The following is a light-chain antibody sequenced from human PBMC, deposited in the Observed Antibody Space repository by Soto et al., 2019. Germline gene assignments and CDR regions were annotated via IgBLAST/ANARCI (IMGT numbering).Light chain of an antibody. V-gene: IGLV1-44*01. J-gene: IGLJ1*01. CDR1: SSNIGRNT. Sequence: QFVLSQPPSASGTPGQRVTISFSGSSSNIGRNTVNWYQQLPGTAPKLLIYSNKQRPSGVSDRFSGSKSDTSASLAISGLQSEDEADYYCAAWDDSLNGRYVFGTGTKVTVL. CDR2: SNK. CDR3: AAWDDSLNGRYV.